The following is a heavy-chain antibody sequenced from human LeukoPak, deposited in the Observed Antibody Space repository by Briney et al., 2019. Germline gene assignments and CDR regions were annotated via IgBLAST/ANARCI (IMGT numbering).Heavy chain of an antibody. V-gene: IGHV1-46*01. Sequence: AAVKVSCKASGYSFTSYYIDWVRQAPGQGLEWMGIIDPRGGSTSYAQKFQGRVTMTRDTSTSTVYMELSSLRSEDTAVYYCARDFRSRYDSSGGDTYDIWGQGTMVTVSS. D-gene: IGHD3-22*01. CDR1: GYSFTSYY. J-gene: IGHJ3*02. CDR2: IDPRGGST. CDR3: ARDFRSRYDSSGGDTYDI.